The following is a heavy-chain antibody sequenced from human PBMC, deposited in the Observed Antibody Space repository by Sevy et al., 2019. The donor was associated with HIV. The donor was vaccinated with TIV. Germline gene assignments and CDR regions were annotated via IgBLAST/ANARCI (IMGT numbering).Heavy chain of an antibody. CDR3: AKMEVQLVSEYYIDY. CDR1: GFTFSDYA. D-gene: IGHD6-13*01. J-gene: IGHJ4*02. Sequence: GGSLRLSCVASGFTFSDYAMSWVRQAPGKGLEWVSSLFGGGHGANYADSVKGRFIISGDNSGNTLFLQLNSLRAEDAAGNYCAKMEVQLVSEYYIDYLGQGILVTVSS. CDR2: LFGGGHGA. V-gene: IGHV3-23*01.